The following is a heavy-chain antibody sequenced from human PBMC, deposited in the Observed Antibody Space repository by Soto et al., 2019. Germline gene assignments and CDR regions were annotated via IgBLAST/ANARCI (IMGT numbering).Heavy chain of an antibody. V-gene: IGHV1-69*13. CDR1: GGTFSSYA. CDR2: IIPIFGTA. J-gene: IGHJ6*02. Sequence: ASVKVSCKASGGTFSSYAISWVRQAPGQGLEWMGGIIPIFGTANYAQKFQGRVTITADESTSTAYMELSSLRSEDTAVYYCARDPYLQYQYYYYYYGMDVWGQGTTVTVSS. CDR3: ARDPYLQYQYYYYYYGMDV. D-gene: IGHD4-4*01.